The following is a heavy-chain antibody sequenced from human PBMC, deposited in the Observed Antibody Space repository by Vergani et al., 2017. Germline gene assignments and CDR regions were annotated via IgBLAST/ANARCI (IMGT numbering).Heavy chain of an antibody. V-gene: IGHV4-39*01. CDR1: GGSISSSSYY. CDR3: ARPPVEMATENDAFDI. D-gene: IGHD5-24*01. Sequence: QLQLQESGPGLVKPSETLSLTCTVSGGSISSSSYYWGWIRQPPGKGLEWIGSIYYSGSTYYNPSLKSRVTISVDTSKNQFSLKLSSVTAADTAVYYCARPPVEMATENDAFDIRGQGTMVTVSS. J-gene: IGHJ3*02. CDR2: IYYSGST.